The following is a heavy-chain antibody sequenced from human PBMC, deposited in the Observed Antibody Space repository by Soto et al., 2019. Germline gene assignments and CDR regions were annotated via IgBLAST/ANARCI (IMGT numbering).Heavy chain of an antibody. V-gene: IGHV3-23*01. J-gene: IGHJ4*02. CDR2: ITGSGGST. CDR3: ARYVFGTAPDY. D-gene: IGHD3-10*02. CDR1: GFTFSSYV. Sequence: EVQLLESGGDLVQLGGSLRLSCASSGFTFSSYVMTWVRQAPGKGLEWVSSITGSGGSTYFADSVKGRFTISRDNSPNTLYLQMNSLRAEDTAVYYCARYVFGTAPDYWGQGTLVTVSS.